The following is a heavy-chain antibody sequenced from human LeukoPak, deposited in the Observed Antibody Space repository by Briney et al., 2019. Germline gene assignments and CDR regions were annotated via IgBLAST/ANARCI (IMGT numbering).Heavy chain of an antibody. CDR1: GYSFTNYW. CDR3: ARRQTAESCTRNPDCYFDS. J-gene: IGHJ4*02. V-gene: IGHV5-51*01. D-gene: IGHD2/OR15-2a*01. Sequence: GESLKISCEASGYSFTNYWIGWVRQMPGKGLEWMGIIHPGDSDTRYSPSFQGQVTISDDKSIDTAYLQWSSLKASDTAMYYCARRQTAESCTRNPDCYFDSWGQGTLVTVSS. CDR2: IHPGDSDT.